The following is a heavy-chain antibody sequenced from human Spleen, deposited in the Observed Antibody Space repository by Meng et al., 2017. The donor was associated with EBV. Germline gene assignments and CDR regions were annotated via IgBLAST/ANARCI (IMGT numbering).Heavy chain of an antibody. D-gene: IGHD6-19*01. CDR3: ARDQFGIAVAGTVPFDY. J-gene: IGHJ4*02. V-gene: IGHV1-3*01. Sequence: HVQVVQSGAEVKKSGASVKVSCKASGYTFTDYAMYWVRQAPGQRFEWMGRINAGNGDTKYSQKFQGRVTITRDTSASTAYMELSSLRSEDTAVYYCARDQFGIAVAGTVPFDYWGQGTLVTVSS. CDR1: GYTFTDYA. CDR2: INAGNGDT.